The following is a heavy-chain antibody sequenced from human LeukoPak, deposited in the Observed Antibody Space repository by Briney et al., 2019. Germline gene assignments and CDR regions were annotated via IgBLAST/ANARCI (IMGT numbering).Heavy chain of an antibody. CDR3: AQTIATAATGD. D-gene: IGHD6-13*01. CDR2: IYHSGST. CDR1: GYSISSGYF. V-gene: IGHV4-38-2*02. J-gene: IGHJ4*02. Sequence: SETLSLTCTVSGYSISSGYFWGWLRQPPGKGLEWIGSIYHSGSTYYNPSLKSRVTVSVDTSKSQFSLKLSSVTAADTAVYYCAQTIATAATGDWGQGTLVTVSS.